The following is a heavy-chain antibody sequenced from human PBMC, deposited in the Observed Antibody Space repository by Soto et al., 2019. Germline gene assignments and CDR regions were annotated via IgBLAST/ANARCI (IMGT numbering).Heavy chain of an antibody. CDR3: ARQICSSGSCRDWYFDL. V-gene: IGHV4-39*01. CDR2: ISSVGST. D-gene: IGHD2-15*01. CDR1: GGSVTSSAYY. Sequence: HLQLQESGPRLVRPSETLSLTCAVSGGSVTSSAYYWGWIRQPPEKGLEWIGSISSVGSTYYSPSLKSRVTISVDTSKNQFSLEVTSVTAADTAVYYCARQICSSGSCRDWYFDLWGRGTLVTVSS. J-gene: IGHJ2*01.